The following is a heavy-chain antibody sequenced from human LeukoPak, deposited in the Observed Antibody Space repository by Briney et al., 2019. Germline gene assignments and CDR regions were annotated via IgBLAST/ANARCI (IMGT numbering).Heavy chain of an antibody. D-gene: IGHD5-18*01. J-gene: IGHJ5*02. CDR1: GGTFSSYA. CDR2: ISAYNGNT. CDR3: ARDRIQLYDNWFDP. Sequence: ASVKVSCKASGGTFSSYAISWVRQAPGQGLEWMGWISAYNGNTNYAQKLQGRVTMTTDTSTSTAHMELRSLRSDDTAVYYCARDRIQLYDNWFDPWGQGTLVTVSS. V-gene: IGHV1-18*01.